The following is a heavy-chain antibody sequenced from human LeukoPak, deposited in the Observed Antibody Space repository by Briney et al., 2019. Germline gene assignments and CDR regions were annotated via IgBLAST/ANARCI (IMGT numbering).Heavy chain of an antibody. V-gene: IGHV3-23*01. D-gene: IGHD6-13*01. CDR2: ISGSGGST. J-gene: IGHJ4*02. Sequence: GGSLRLSCAASGFTFSSYAMSWVRQAPGKGLEWVSAISGSGGSTYYADSVKGRFTISRDNSKNTLYLQMNSLRAEGTAVYYCAKTGGGQQRVVVGPDYWGQGTLVTVSS. CDR3: AKTGGGQQRVVVGPDY. CDR1: GFTFSSYA.